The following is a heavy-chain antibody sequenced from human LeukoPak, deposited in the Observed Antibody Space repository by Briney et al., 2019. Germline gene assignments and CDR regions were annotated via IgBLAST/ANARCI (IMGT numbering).Heavy chain of an antibody. D-gene: IGHD1-26*01. CDR3: AKPGPATTNSYGMDV. J-gene: IGHJ6*02. Sequence: GGSLRPSCAASGFTFSSYSMNWVRQAPGKGLEWVSSISSSSSTIFYADSLKGRFTISRDNAKNSLYLQMNSLRAEDTAVYYCAKPGPATTNSYGMDVWGQGTTVTVSS. V-gene: IGHV3-21*01. CDR1: GFTFSSYS. CDR2: ISSSSSTI.